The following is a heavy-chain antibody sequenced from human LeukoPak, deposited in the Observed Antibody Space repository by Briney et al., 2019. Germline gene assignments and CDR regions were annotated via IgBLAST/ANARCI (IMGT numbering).Heavy chain of an antibody. CDR3: ARGVQSGPPDY. V-gene: IGHV4-59*01. J-gene: IGHJ4*02. CDR1: GESFSGYY. D-gene: IGHD5-12*01. Sequence: SEILSLTCAVYGESFSGYYWSWIRQPPGKGLEWIGYIYYSGSTNYNPSLKSRVTISVDTSKNQFSLKLSSVTAADTAVYYCARGVQSGPPDYWGQGTLVTVSS. CDR2: IYYSGST.